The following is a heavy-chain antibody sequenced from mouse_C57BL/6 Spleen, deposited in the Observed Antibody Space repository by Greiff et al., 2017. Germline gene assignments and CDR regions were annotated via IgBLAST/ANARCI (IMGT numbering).Heavy chain of an antibody. CDR1: GYTFTCYW. CDR2: INPSNGGT. CDR3: ARGYYGSSYEAWFAY. J-gene: IGHJ3*01. D-gene: IGHD1-1*01. V-gene: IGHV1-53*01. Sequence: QVQLQQPGTELVKPGASVKLSCKASGYTFTCYWMHWVKQRPGQGLEWIGNINPSNGGTNYNEKFKSKATLTVDKSSSTAYMQLSSLTSEDSAVYYCARGYYGSSYEAWFAYWGQGTLVTVSA.